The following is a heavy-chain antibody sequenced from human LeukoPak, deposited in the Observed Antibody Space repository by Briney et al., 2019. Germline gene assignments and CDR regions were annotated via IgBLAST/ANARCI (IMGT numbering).Heavy chain of an antibody. D-gene: IGHD4-17*01. CDR3: ARVGYGDYRLFDY. CDR1: GVSISSGDYY. CDR2: IYYSGST. V-gene: IGHV4-30-4*01. J-gene: IGHJ4*02. Sequence: SETLSLTCTVSGVSISSGDYYWSWIRQPPGKGLEWIGYIYYSGSTYYNPSLKSRVTISVDTSKNQFSLKLSSVTAADTAVYYCARVGYGDYRLFDYWGQGTLVTVSS.